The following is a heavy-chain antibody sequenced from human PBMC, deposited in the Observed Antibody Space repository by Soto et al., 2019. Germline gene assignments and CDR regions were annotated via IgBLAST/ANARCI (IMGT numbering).Heavy chain of an antibody. CDR1: GFTFSSYA. V-gene: IGHV3-30-3*01. Sequence: QVQLVESGGGVVQPGRSLRLSCAASGFTFSSYAMHWVRQAPGKGLEWVAVILYDGSNKYYADSVKGRFTISRDNSKNTLYLQMNSLRAEDTAVYYCARESWSDAFDIWGQGTMVTVSS. CDR3: ARESWSDAFDI. CDR2: ILYDGSNK. J-gene: IGHJ3*02. D-gene: IGHD6-13*01.